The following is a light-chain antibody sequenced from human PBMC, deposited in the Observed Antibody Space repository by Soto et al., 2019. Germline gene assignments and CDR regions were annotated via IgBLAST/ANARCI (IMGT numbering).Light chain of an antibody. Sequence: EIVLTQSPGTLSLSPGERATLSCRASQSVSSSYLAWYQQKPGQAPRLLIYGASSRATGIPDRFSGSGSGTDFTLTISRLEPEDFAVYYCQQYDISPQTFGQVTLVEIK. V-gene: IGKV3-20*01. J-gene: IGKJ1*01. CDR3: QQYDISPQT. CDR2: GAS. CDR1: QSVSSSY.